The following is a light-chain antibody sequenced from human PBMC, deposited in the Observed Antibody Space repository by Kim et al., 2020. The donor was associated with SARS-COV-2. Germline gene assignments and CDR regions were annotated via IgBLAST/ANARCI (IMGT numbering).Light chain of an antibody. CDR1: RGSIDNHY. V-gene: IGLV6-57*03. CDR3: QSYDSSIWV. CDR2: EDT. J-gene: IGLJ3*02. Sequence: GKTVTNPCPRSRGSIDNHYVQWHQPRPGSAPTTLIFEDTQSRSGVPYRFSGSIGSSSNSASLTISGLKTEDEADYYCQSYDSSIWVFGGGTQLTVL.